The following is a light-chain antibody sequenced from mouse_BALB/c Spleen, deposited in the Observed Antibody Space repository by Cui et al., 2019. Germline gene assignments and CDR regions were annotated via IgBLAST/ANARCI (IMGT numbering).Light chain of an antibody. CDR2: EPS. CDR1: SSISY. V-gene: IGKV4-70*01. J-gene: IGKJ1*01. CDR3: QQRSSYRT. Sequence: QIVLTQSPAIMSASPGEKVTMTCSVSSSISYMHWYQQKPATSPKRWFYEPSKLACGVPARCSGRGSGTSYSLTISSMEAEDAATYYCQQRSSYRTFGGGTKLEIK.